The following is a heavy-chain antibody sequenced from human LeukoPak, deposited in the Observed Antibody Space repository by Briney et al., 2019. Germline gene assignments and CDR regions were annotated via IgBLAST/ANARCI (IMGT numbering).Heavy chain of an antibody. CDR3: ARKENIYYYFDY. CDR2: IYHSGTT. CDR1: GYSITSSSW. Sequence: SETLSLTCAVSGYSITSSSWWGWIRQPPGKGLEWIGYIYHSGTTYYNPSLQSRVTMSVDTSKNQFSLKLSSVTAVDTAVYYCARKENIYYYFDYWGQRTLVTVSS. J-gene: IGHJ4*02. D-gene: IGHD2/OR15-2a*01. V-gene: IGHV4-28*01.